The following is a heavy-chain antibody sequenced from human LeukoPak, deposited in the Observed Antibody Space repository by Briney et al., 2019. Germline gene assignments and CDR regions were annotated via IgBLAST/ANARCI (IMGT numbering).Heavy chain of an antibody. CDR3: ARDQRSSWYRD. Sequence: PPETLSLTCTVSGGSISSNYWSWIRQPPGKGLEWIGYISNSGSTNYNPSLKSRVTISVDTSKNQFSLKLSSVTAAGTAVYFCARDQRSSWYRDWGQGTLVTVSS. CDR1: GGSISSNY. D-gene: IGHD6-13*01. V-gene: IGHV4-59*01. J-gene: IGHJ4*02. CDR2: ISNSGST.